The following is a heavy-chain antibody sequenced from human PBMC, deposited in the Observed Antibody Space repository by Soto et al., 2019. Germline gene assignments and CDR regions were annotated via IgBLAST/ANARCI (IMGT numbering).Heavy chain of an antibody. CDR1: GFSFRTYG. D-gene: IGHD1-1*01. Sequence: QVQLVESGGGVVQPEGSLRLSCAASGFSFRTYGMHWVRQAPGKGLEWVAIIWYDGSNQYYADSVKGRFTVSRDNSKNTMYLQMNSLRGEDTAVYYGVRDFGHAFGFYNYFNDWGQGTLVTVSS. V-gene: IGHV3-33*01. J-gene: IGHJ1*01. CDR3: VRDFGHAFGFYNYFND. CDR2: IWYDGSNQ.